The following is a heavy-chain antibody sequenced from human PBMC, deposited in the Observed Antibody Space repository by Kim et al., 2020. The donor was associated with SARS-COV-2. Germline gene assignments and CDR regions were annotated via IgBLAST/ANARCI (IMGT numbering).Heavy chain of an antibody. D-gene: IGHD3-22*01. CDR1: GYTFTSYG. CDR2: ISAYNGNT. V-gene: IGHV1-18*04. Sequence: ASVKVSCKASGYTFTSYGISWVRQAPGQGLAWMGWISAYNGNTNYAQKLQGRVTMTTDTSTSTAYMELRSLRSDDTAVYYCARDENYYDSSGRDWFDPWGQGTLGTVSS. CDR3: ARDENYYDSSGRDWFDP. J-gene: IGHJ5*02.